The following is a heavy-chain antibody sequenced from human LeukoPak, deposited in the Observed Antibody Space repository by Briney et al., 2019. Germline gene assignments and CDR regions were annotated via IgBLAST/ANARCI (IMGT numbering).Heavy chain of an antibody. CDR2: IIPIFGTA. J-gene: IGHJ3*02. CDR3: AREPTTGLKEDAFDI. CDR1: LGTFSSYA. D-gene: IGHD1-1*01. Sequence: GASVKVSCKACLGTFSSYAIRWVRQAPGQGLEWMGGIIPIFGTANYAQKFQGRVTITPDESTRTAYMELSSLRSEDTAVYYCAREPTTGLKEDAFDIWGQGTMVTVSS. V-gene: IGHV1-69*13.